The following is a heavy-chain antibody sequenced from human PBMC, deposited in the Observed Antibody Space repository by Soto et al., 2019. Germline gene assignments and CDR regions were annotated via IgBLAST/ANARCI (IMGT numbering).Heavy chain of an antibody. CDR3: ARLVTGTQYYLDF. D-gene: IGHD1-1*01. V-gene: IGHV4-39*02. Sequence: SETLSLTCTVSGGSISSISHSWGWIRQSPGQGLEWIGNIFYNGITYYNPSLNSRVTISADTSKNHFSLKLRSHTVADTAVFPCARLVTGTQYYLDFWGQGSLVTVSS. CDR2: IFYNGIT. CDR1: GGSISSISHS. J-gene: IGHJ4*02.